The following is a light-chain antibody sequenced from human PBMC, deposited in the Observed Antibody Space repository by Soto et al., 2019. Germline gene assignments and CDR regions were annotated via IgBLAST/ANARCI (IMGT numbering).Light chain of an antibody. V-gene: IGKV3-15*01. J-gene: IGKJ5*01. CDR1: QDVTTN. Sequence: EIPMTQIPDTLSASPGGGATLSCRAAQDVTTNFAWYQLKRGQPPRLLIYDISTRATGIPARSSGSGSGTEFTLTISSLQSEDFVVYYCQQYNNWLSITFGQGRRLEIK. CDR3: QQYNNWLSIT. CDR2: DIS.